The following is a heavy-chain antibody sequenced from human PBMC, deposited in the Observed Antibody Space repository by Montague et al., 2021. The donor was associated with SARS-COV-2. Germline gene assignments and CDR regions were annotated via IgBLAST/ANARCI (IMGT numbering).Heavy chain of an antibody. J-gene: IGHJ4*02. CDR1: GGSFSGYY. CDR2: INHSGST. CDR3: ARGLDRITMIVVVITYYEYYCDY. Sequence: SETLSLTCAVYGGSFSGYYWSWIRQPPGKGLEWIGEINHSGSTNYNPSLKSRVTVSVDTSKNQFSLKLSSVTAADTAVYYCARGLDRITMIVVVITYYEYYCDYWGQGTLVTVSS. D-gene: IGHD3-22*01. V-gene: IGHV4-34*01.